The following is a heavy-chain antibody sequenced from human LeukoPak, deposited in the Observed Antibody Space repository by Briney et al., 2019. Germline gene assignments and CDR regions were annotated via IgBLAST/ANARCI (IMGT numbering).Heavy chain of an antibody. Sequence: QTGGSLRLSCTVSGFTVSSNSMSWVRQAPGKGLEWVSFIYSAGNTHYSDSVKGRFTISIDNSKNTLYLQMNSLRAEDTALYYCAREGGWYKRGLDHYYYYVDVWGKGTTVTVSS. V-gene: IGHV3-53*01. J-gene: IGHJ6*03. D-gene: IGHD6-19*01. CDR1: GFTVSSNS. CDR2: IYSAGNT. CDR3: AREGGWYKRGLDHYYYYVDV.